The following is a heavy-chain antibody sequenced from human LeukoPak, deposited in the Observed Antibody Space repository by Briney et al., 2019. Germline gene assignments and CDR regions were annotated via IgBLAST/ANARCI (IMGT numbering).Heavy chain of an antibody. Sequence: AASLKVSCKASGYTFTDYYIHWVRHAPGQGLEGMGLFNPNSGGTNYAQKFQDRVTMTRDTSISTAYMELSSLRSDDTAVYYCARQANDHSGHDYWGQGTLVTVSS. CDR3: ARQANDHSGHDY. J-gene: IGHJ4*02. D-gene: IGHD3-22*01. V-gene: IGHV1-2*02. CDR2: FNPNSGGT. CDR1: GYTFTDYY.